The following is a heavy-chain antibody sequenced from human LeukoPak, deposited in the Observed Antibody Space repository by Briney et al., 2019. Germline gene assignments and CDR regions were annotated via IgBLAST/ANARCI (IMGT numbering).Heavy chain of an antibody. V-gene: IGHV3-30*02. CDR3: AKRGMIVGCFDY. D-gene: IGHD3-22*01. CDR2: IRYDGSNK. Sequence: PGGSLRLSCAASGFTFSDYYMSWIRQAPGKGLEWLAFIRYDGSNKYYADSVKGRFTISRDNSKNTLYLQMNSLRAEDTAVYYCAKRGMIVGCFDYWGQGTLVTVSS. CDR1: GFTFSDYY. J-gene: IGHJ4*02.